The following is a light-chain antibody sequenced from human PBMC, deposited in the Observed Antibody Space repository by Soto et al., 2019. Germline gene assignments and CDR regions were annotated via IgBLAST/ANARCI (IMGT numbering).Light chain of an antibody. CDR2: DVS. CDR3: SSYTSSSTLEV. J-gene: IGLJ1*01. V-gene: IGLV2-14*01. Sequence: QSVLTQPPSVSGCRGQSMTFSCTGTSSDVGGYNYVSWYQQHPGKAPKLMLYDVSNRPSGVSNRFSGSKSGNTASLTISGLQAEDEADYYCSSYTSSSTLEVFGTGTKVTVL. CDR1: SSDVGGYNY.